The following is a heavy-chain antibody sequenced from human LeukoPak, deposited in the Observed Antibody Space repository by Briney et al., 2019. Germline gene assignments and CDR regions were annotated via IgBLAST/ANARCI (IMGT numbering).Heavy chain of an antibody. D-gene: IGHD2-21*01. J-gene: IGHJ5*02. CDR1: GGSISTYF. CDR3: ARYHQPCGPNWLDR. CDR2: IYYTGTT. V-gene: IGHV4-59*01. Sequence: PSETLSLTCTVSGGSISTYFWTWIRQFPGKGLEWIGYIYYTGTTSYNPSLKSRVTISVDTSKNQFSLSLSSVTAADTAVYYCARYHQPCGPNWLDRWGQGTLVTVSS.